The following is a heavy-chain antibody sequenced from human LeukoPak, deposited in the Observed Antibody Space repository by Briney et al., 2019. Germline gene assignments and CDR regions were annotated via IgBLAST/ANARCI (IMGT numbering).Heavy chain of an antibody. D-gene: IGHD2-21*02. V-gene: IGHV1-46*01. CDR1: GYTFTTYD. Sequence: ASVKVSCTASGYTFTTYDMHWVRQAPGQGLEWMGIINPSGDSTSYAQKFQGRVTMTRDTSTSTVYMELSSLRSEDTAVYYCASVLYCGADCYSGRYFFDYWGQGTLVTVPS. CDR2: INPSGDST. J-gene: IGHJ4*02. CDR3: ASVLYCGADCYSGRYFFDY.